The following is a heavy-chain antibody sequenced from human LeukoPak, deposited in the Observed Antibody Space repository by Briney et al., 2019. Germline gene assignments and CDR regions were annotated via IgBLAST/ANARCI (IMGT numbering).Heavy chain of an antibody. D-gene: IGHD5-12*01. J-gene: IGHJ4*02. CDR1: GGSISSYY. CDR3: ARGFDSKSTYFDY. CDR2: ISYSGST. Sequence: SETLSLSCTVAGGSISSYYWNWIRQSPGKGLQSIGYISYSGSTNYNPSLKSRVTISLDTSKNQFSLKVRSVTAADTAVYYCARGFDSKSTYFDYWGQGTLVTVSS. V-gene: IGHV4-59*01.